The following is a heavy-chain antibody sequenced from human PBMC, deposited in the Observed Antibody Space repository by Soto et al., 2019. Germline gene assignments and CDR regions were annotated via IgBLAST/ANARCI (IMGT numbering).Heavy chain of an antibody. CDR1: EFTFSTYS. V-gene: IGHV3-21*01. CDR3: AGRYCSNGVCPFDS. CDR2: ISSSSGRV. J-gene: IGHJ4*02. Sequence: GGSLRLSCAASEFTFSTYSMNWVRQAPGKGLEWVSSISSSSGRVYYADSVKGRFTISRDNAKNSLFLQMNSLRAEDTAVYYCAGRYCSNGVCPFDSWGQGTLVTVSS. D-gene: IGHD2-8*01.